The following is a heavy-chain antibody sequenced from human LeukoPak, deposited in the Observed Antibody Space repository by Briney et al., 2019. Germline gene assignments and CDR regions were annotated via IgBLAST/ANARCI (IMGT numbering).Heavy chain of an antibody. V-gene: IGHV1-24*01. D-gene: IGHD2-2*01. J-gene: IGHJ4*02. CDR2: FDPEDGET. CDR1: GYTLTELS. CDR3: AHLVPAANYFDY. Sequence: VKVSCKVSGYTLTELSMHWVRQAPGKGLEWMGGFDPEDGETIYAQKFQGRVTMTEDTSTDTAYMELSSLRSEDTAVYYCAHLVPAANYFDYWGQGTLVTVSS.